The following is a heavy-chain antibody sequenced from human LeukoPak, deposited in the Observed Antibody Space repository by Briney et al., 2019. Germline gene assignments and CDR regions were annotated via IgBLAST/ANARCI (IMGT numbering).Heavy chain of an antibody. V-gene: IGHV4-59*11. J-gene: IGHJ5*02. Sequence: SETLSLTCTVSGGSITGHYWTWIRQSPGKGLEWIGVVYDNGNTNYNSSLQSRVTMSVDTSTNQLSLKMTSVTAADTAIYYCARVFRGVVTSNWFDPWGQGTLVTVSS. CDR3: ARVFRGVVTSNWFDP. CDR1: GGSITGHY. D-gene: IGHD2-21*02. CDR2: VYDNGNT.